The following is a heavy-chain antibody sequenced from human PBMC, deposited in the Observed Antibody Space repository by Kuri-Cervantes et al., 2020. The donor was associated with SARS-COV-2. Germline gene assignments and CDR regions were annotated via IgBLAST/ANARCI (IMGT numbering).Heavy chain of an antibody. CDR2: INHSGST. Sequence: GSLRLSCPVSGVSISSSSFYWSWIRQPPGKGLEWIGEINHSGSTNYNPPLKSRVTVSVDTSKNQFSLKLSSVTAADTAVYYCARGEILWFGESYYYYYGMDVRGQGTTVTVSS. D-gene: IGHD3-10*01. V-gene: IGHV4-39*07. J-gene: IGHJ6*02. CDR1: GVSISSSSFY. CDR3: ARGEILWFGESYYYYYGMDV.